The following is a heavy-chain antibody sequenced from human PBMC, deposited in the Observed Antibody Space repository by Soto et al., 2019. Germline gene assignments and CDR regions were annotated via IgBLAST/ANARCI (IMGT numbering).Heavy chain of an antibody. CDR1: GYTFTTYG. D-gene: IGHD5-12*01. Sequence: ASVTVSGKASGYTFTTYGITWVRQAPGQGLEWMEWISAYNGNTNYAQKLQGRVTMTTDTSTSTAYMELRSLRSDDTAVYYCATHSYDLPYYYYMDVWGKGTTVTVSS. J-gene: IGHJ6*03. CDR2: ISAYNGNT. V-gene: IGHV1-18*01. CDR3: ATHSYDLPYYYYMDV.